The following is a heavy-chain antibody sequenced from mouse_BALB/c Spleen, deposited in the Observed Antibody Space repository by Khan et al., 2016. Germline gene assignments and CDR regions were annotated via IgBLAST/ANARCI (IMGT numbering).Heavy chain of an antibody. Sequence: QIQLVQSGPELKKPGETVKISCKASGYTFTNYGMNWVKQAPGKGLKWMGWIDTFTGQPTYTDDFKGRFAFSLETSASTAYLQINSLKDEDTATYVCARGGNGGNYVLFAYWGQGTLVTVSA. J-gene: IGHJ3*01. D-gene: IGHD2-1*01. CDR2: IDTFTGQP. CDR1: GYTFTNYG. CDR3: ARGGNGGNYVLFAY. V-gene: IGHV9-3-1*01.